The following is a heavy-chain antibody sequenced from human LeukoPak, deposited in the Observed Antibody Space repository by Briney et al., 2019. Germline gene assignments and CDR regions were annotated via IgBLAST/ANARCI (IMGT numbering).Heavy chain of an antibody. CDR2: IRYDGSNK. CDR1: GFTFSSYG. V-gene: IGHV3-30*02. Sequence: GGSLRLSCAASGFTFSSYGMHWVRQAPGKGLEWVAFIRYDGSNKYYADSVKGRFTISRDNAKNSLYLQMNSLRTEDTAVYYCARVLVVVVEHYYYGMDVWGQGTTVTVSS. CDR3: ARVLVVVVEHYYYGMDV. J-gene: IGHJ6*02. D-gene: IGHD2-15*01.